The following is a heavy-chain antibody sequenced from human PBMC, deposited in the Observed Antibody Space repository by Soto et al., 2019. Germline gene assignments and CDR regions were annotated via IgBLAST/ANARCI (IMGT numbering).Heavy chain of an antibody. Sequence: QVQLVQSGAEVKKPGASVKVSCKASGYTFTSYGISWVRQAPGQGLEWMGWISAYNGNTNYAQKLQGRVTMTTDTATSTAYMELRSLRSDDTAVYYCARVVGYYGSGSYYKYNWFDPWGQGTLVTVSS. V-gene: IGHV1-18*01. CDR3: ARVVGYYGSGSYYKYNWFDP. CDR2: ISAYNGNT. CDR1: GYTFTSYG. J-gene: IGHJ5*02. D-gene: IGHD3-10*01.